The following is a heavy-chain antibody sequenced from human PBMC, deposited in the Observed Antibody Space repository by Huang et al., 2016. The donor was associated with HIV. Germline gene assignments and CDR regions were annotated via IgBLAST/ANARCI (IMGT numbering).Heavy chain of an antibody. CDR2: LSSNGGRT. D-gene: IGHD6-13*01. V-gene: IGHV3-64*07. J-gene: IGHJ4*02. CDR1: GFTFSSYA. Sequence: EVQLVESGGGLVQPGGYLRLSCAASGFTFSSYAMHWVRQAPGKGLEYVSALSSNGGRTYYDDSVKGRFTISRDNSKNTLYLQMGSLRAEDMAVYYCARTGIAAAGTYFDYWGQGTLVTVSS. CDR3: ARTGIAAAGTYFDY.